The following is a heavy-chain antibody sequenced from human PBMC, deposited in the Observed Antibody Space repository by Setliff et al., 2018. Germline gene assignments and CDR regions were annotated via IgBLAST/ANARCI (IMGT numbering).Heavy chain of an antibody. CDR2: VYYSGTT. J-gene: IGHJ4*02. Sequence: LSLTCTVSGGSISGASIRSYYWSWIRQPPGRGLEFIGYVYYSGTTNYDPSLKSRVTISVDTSKNQFSLKLSSVTAADTAIYYCARGGTYHYFDYWGQGTLVTVSS. CDR3: ARGGTYHYFDY. CDR1: GGSISGASIRSYY. V-gene: IGHV4-61*01.